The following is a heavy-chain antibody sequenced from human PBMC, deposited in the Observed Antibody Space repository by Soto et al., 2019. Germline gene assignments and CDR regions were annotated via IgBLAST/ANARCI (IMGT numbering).Heavy chain of an antibody. Sequence: SETLSLSCTVSGGSISSSSYYWGWIRQPPEKGQEWIGSIYYSGSTYYNPSLKSRVTISVDTSKNQFSLKLSSVTAADTAVYYCARQKVGPRGSGSYYYYYYMDVWGKGTTVTVSS. D-gene: IGHD3-10*01. V-gene: IGHV4-39*01. CDR3: ARQKVGPRGSGSYYYYYYMDV. J-gene: IGHJ6*03. CDR2: IYYSGST. CDR1: GGSISSSSYY.